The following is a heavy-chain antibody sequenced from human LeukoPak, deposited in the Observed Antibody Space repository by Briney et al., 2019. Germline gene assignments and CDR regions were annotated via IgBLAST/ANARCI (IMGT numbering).Heavy chain of an antibody. CDR2: IHSSGST. J-gene: IGHJ4*02. Sequence: PSETLSLTCTFSGGSISSYYWSWIRQPAGKGLEWIGRIHSSGSTNYNPSLKSRVTMSVDTSKTQFSLRLSSVTAADTAVYYCARDRYYYDSSASPFDYWGQGTLVTVSS. CDR3: ARDRYYYDSSASPFDY. V-gene: IGHV4-4*07. D-gene: IGHD3-22*01. CDR1: GGSISSYY.